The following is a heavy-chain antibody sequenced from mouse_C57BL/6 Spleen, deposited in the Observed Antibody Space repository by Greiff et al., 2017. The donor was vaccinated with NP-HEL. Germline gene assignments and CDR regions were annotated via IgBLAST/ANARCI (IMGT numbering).Heavy chain of an antibody. V-gene: IGHV1-26*01. Sequence: EVQLQQSGPELVKPGASVKISCKASGYTFTDYYMNWVKQSHGKSLEWIGDINPNNGGTSYNQKFKGKATLTVDKSSSTAYMELRSLTSEDSAVYYCAIYDYDGSFAYWGQGTLVTVSA. CDR2: INPNNGGT. J-gene: IGHJ3*01. CDR1: GYTFTDYY. D-gene: IGHD2-4*01. CDR3: AIYDYDGSFAY.